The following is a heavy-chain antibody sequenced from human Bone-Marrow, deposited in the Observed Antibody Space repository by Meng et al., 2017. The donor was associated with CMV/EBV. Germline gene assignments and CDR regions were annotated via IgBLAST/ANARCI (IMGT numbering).Heavy chain of an antibody. D-gene: IGHD6-13*01. CDR2: INPSGGST. CDR3: ARDVEQLLSGGYSSSAFDY. Sequence: ASVKVSCKASGYTFTSYYMHWVRQAPGQGLEWMGIINPSGGSTSYAQKFQGRVTMPRDTSTSTVYMELSSLRSEDTAVYYCARDVEQLLSGGYSSSAFDYWGQGTLVTVSS. J-gene: IGHJ4*02. V-gene: IGHV1-46*01. CDR1: GYTFTSYY.